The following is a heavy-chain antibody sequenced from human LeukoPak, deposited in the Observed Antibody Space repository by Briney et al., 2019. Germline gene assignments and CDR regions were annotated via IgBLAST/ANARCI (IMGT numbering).Heavy chain of an antibody. V-gene: IGHV3-20*04. Sequence: GGSLRLSCAASGFTFDDYGMSWVRQAPGKGLEWVSGINWNGGSTGYADSVKGRFTISRDNAKKSLYLQMNNLRAEDTALYYCARVVLSRAERDYWGQGTLVTVSS. CDR1: GFTFDDYG. CDR2: INWNGGST. J-gene: IGHJ4*02. D-gene: IGHD6-6*01. CDR3: ARVVLSRAERDY.